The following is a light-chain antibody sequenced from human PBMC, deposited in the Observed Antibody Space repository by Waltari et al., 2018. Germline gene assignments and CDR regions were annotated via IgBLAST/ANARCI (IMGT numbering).Light chain of an antibody. Sequence: QSVLTQPPSVSAAPGQKVTISCSGDSSNIGNNYVSWYQQIPVTAPKLLNYENDKRPSGIPDRFSGSKSGTSATLGITGLQTGDEADYYCGAWDSSLSAVFGTGTKVTVL. J-gene: IGLJ1*01. CDR2: END. CDR1: SSNIGNNY. V-gene: IGLV1-51*02. CDR3: GAWDSSLSAV.